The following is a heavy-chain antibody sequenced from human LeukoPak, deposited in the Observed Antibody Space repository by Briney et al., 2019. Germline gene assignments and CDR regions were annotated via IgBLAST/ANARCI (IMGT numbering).Heavy chain of an antibody. V-gene: IGHV3-23*01. Sequence: GGSLRLSCAASGFSINNYAMSWVRQAPGKGLEWVSAISGSGGSTYYADSVKGRFTISRDNSKNTLCLQMNSLRAEDTAVYYCAKRSGVVAGELDYWGQGTLVTVSS. CDR2: ISGSGGST. CDR1: GFSINNYA. J-gene: IGHJ4*02. D-gene: IGHD6-19*01. CDR3: AKRSGVVAGELDY.